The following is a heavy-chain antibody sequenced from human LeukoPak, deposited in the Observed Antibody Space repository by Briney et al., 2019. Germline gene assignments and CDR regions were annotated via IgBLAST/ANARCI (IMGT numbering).Heavy chain of an antibody. V-gene: IGHV3-21*01. CDR3: ARANTAMEPYYYYYYMDV. D-gene: IGHD5-18*01. CDR1: GFTFSSYS. J-gene: IGHJ6*03. Sequence: PGGSLRLSCAASGFTFSSYSMNWVRQAPGKGLEWVSSISSSSSYIYYADSVKGRFTISRDNAKNSLYLQMNSLRAEDTAVYYCARANTAMEPYYYYYYMDVWGKGTTVTVSS. CDR2: ISSSSSYI.